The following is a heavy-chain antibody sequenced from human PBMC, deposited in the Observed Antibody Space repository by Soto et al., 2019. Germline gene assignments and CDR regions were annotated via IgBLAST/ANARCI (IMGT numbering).Heavy chain of an antibody. CDR3: AWVLLWFGELPSFAP. CDR2: IKQDGSEK. J-gene: IGHJ5*02. Sequence: EVQLVESGGGLVQPGGSLRLSCAASGFTFSSYWMSWVRQAPGKGLEWVANIKQDGSEKYYVDSVKGRFTISRDNAQNSLYLHMNRLRAADTAVYYCAWVLLWFGELPSFAPWGQGTLVTVSS. V-gene: IGHV3-7*04. D-gene: IGHD3-10*01. CDR1: GFTFSSYW.